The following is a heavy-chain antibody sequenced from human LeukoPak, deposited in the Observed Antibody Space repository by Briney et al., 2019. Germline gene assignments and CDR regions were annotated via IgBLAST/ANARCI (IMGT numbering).Heavy chain of an antibody. CDR1: GFTFSSYS. D-gene: IGHD4-23*01. V-gene: IGHV3-21*01. J-gene: IGHJ4*02. CDR2: ISSSSSYI. Sequence: PGGSLRLSCAASGFTFSSYSMNWVRQAPGKGLGWVSSISSSSSYIYYADSVKGRFTISRDNAKNSLYLQMNSLRAEDTAVYYCARTGGNSLARAGGFDYWGQGTLVTVSS. CDR3: ARTGGNSLARAGGFDY.